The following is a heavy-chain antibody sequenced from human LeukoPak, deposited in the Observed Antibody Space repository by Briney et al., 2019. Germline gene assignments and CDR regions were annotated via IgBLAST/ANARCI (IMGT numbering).Heavy chain of an antibody. CDR1: GFTFSNYA. D-gene: IGHD4-17*01. Sequence: PGGSLRLSCAASGFTFSNYAVMWVRQAPGQGLEWVSAITSAGAPRYADSVKGRFTISRDNSKNTLNLQMNSLRAEDTAQYFCARDPNGDYIGAFEFWGQGTGVTVSS. CDR2: ITSAGAP. CDR3: ARDPNGDYIGAFEF. J-gene: IGHJ3*01. V-gene: IGHV3-23*01.